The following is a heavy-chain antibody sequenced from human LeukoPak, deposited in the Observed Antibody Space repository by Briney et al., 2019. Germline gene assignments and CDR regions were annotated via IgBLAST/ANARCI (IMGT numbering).Heavy chain of an antibody. J-gene: IGHJ3*02. CDR2: ISGRGDNT. CDR3: AKDYQSGYASGYDAFGI. Sequence: PGGSLRLSCAASGFTFSSYGMSWVRQAPGKGREGVSAISGRGDNTYYADSVKGRFTISRDNSKKTLYLQMNSLRGEDTAVYYCAKDYQSGYASGYDAFGIWGQGTMVIVSS. CDR1: GFTFSSYG. D-gene: IGHD6-19*01. V-gene: IGHV3-23*01.